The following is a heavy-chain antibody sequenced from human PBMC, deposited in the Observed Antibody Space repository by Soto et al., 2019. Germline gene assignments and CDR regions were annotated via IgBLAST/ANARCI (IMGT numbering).Heavy chain of an antibody. J-gene: IGHJ4*02. Sequence: PGGSLRLSCAASGFTFSSYWMHWVRQAPGKGLVWVSRIKSDGSSTSYADSVKGRFTISRDNSKNTLYLQMNSLRAEDTAVYYCARSGKLKRYDLHTLGYWGQGTLVPVSS. D-gene: IGHD3-3*01. CDR1: GFTFSSYW. CDR3: ARSGKLKRYDLHTLGY. CDR2: IKSDGSST. V-gene: IGHV3-74*01.